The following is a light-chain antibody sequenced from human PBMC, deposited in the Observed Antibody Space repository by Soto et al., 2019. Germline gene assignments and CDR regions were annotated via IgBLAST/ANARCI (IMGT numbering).Light chain of an antibody. CDR2: GAS. Sequence: EIVMKQSPATLSVSPGERATLSCRASQSISSELAWYQQRPGQPPRLLIYGASTRATGVPDRFTGSGSGSDFTLTLSGLQSEDCAVYYCQQGHNWPLTFCQGTRLEI. V-gene: IGKV3-15*01. CDR3: QQGHNWPLT. CDR1: QSISSE. J-gene: IGKJ2*01.